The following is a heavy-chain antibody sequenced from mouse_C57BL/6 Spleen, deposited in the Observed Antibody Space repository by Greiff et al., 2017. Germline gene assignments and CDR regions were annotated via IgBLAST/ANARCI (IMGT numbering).Heavy chain of an antibody. CDR1: GYTFTSYW. V-gene: IGHV1-55*01. CDR3: ALYDYDGYYYAMDY. D-gene: IGHD2-4*01. CDR2: IYPGSGST. J-gene: IGHJ4*01. Sequence: QVHVKQPGAELVKPGASVKMSCKASGYTFTSYWITWVKQRPGQGLEWIGDIYPGSGSTNYNEKFKSKATLTVDTSSSTAYMQLSSLTSEDSAVYYCALYDYDGYYYAMDYWGQGTSVTVSS.